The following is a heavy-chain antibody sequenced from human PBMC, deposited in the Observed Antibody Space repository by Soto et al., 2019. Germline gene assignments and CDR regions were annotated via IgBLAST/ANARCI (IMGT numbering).Heavy chain of an antibody. CDR1: GFTCSRYA. CDR2: MSGSGGST. CDR3: AEFAGELFSDAFGI. V-gene: IGHV3-23*01. Sequence: GGSLRLSCAASGFTCSRYAMSWVRQAPGKGLEWVSAMSGSGGSTYYADSVKGRLTISRDNSKNTLYLQMNSLIAEDTAVYYCAEFAGELFSDAFGIWGQGTMVTVSS. J-gene: IGHJ3*02. D-gene: IGHD3-10*01.